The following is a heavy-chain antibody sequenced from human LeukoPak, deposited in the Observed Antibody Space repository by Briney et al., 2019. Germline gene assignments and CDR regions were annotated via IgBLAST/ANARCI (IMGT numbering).Heavy chain of an antibody. Sequence: PSETLSLTCAVYGGSFSGYYWSWIRQPPGKGLEWIGEINHSGSANYNPSLKSRVTISVDTSKNQFSLKLSSVTAADTAVYYCARGSIVAKYDYWGQRTLVTVSS. CDR1: GGSFSGYY. CDR2: INHSGSA. J-gene: IGHJ4*02. V-gene: IGHV4-34*01. CDR3: ARGSIVAKYDY. D-gene: IGHD5-12*01.